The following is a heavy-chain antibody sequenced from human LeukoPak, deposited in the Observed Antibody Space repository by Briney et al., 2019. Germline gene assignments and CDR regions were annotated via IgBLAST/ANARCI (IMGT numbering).Heavy chain of an antibody. D-gene: IGHD2-8*01. Sequence: GRSLRLSCATSGFPFSNFCMSWVRQAPGKGLEWVATTISGGTSTYYAESVKGRFTISRDNSKNTLYLQMSSLRVEDTAVYYCAKQAYARSLGEGGPGTLVSVSS. CDR1: GFPFSNFC. CDR3: AKQAYARSLGE. CDR2: TISGGTST. J-gene: IGHJ4*02. V-gene: IGHV3-23*01.